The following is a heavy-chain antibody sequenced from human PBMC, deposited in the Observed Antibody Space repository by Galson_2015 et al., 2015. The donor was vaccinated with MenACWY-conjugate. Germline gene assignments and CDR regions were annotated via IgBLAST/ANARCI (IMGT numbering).Heavy chain of an antibody. J-gene: IGHJ5*02. D-gene: IGHD6-6*01. V-gene: IGHV3-21*01. CDR1: GFTFNTYH. Sequence: SLRLSCAASGFTFNTYHMNWVRQTPGKGLEWVSSISSSSSYIYYADSVKGRFTISRDNAKNSLYLQMNSLRAEDTALYYCAKGTIAARPNWFDPWGQGTLVTVSS. CDR3: AKGTIAARPNWFDP. CDR2: ISSSSSYI.